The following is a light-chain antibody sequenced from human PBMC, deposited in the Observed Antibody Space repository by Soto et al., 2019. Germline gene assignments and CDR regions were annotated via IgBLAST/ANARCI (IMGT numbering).Light chain of an antibody. CDR2: KAS. V-gene: IGKV1-5*03. J-gene: IGKJ1*01. CDR1: QSIGSW. Sequence: DIQMTQSPSTLSASVGDRVTITCRASQSIGSWLAWYQQKPGKTPKLLIYKASSLESGVPSRFSGSGSGTEFTLTISSLRPDDFATYYCQQYNSYSPFGQGTKVDIK. CDR3: QQYNSYSP.